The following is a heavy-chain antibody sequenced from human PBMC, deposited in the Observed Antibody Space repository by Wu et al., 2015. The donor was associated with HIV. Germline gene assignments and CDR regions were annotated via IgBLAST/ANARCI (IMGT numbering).Heavy chain of an antibody. CDR3: ARDLARYFDTDNVAYQYGMDV. Sequence: QVHLVQSGIEIKRPGASVKVSCKASGYTFRNYGINWVRQAPGHGLEWMGWIDTHNRETEYSQKFRGIVTLTTDTAATTAYLEMRSLRSDDTAVYFCARDLARYFDTDNVAYQYGMDVWGQGP. CDR1: GYTFRNYG. J-gene: IGHJ6*02. D-gene: IGHD3-9*01. V-gene: IGHV1-18*01. CDR2: IDTHNRET.